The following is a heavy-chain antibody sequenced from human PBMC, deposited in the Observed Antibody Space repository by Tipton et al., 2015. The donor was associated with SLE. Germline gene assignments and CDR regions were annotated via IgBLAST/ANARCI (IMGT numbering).Heavy chain of an antibody. CDR1: GGSISSYY. Sequence: TLSLTCTVSGGSISSYYWSWIRQPPGKGLAWIGYIYYSGSTNYNPSLKSRVTISVDTSKNQFSLKLSSVTAADTAVYYCARGTGPDAFDIWDQGTMVTVSS. CDR3: ARGTGPDAFDI. CDR2: IYYSGST. D-gene: IGHD3/OR15-3a*01. J-gene: IGHJ3*02. V-gene: IGHV4-59*01.